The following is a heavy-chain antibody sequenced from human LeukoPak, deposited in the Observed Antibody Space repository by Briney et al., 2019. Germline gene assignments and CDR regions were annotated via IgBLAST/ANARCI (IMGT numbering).Heavy chain of an antibody. CDR3: ARLPAVAGNYYFDY. J-gene: IGHJ4*02. CDR1: GYSFTSYW. D-gene: IGHD6-19*01. CDR2: IYTGDSHT. Sequence: GESLNISCKGSGYSFTSYWIGWVRQMPGKGVEWMGIIYTGDSHTRYSPSFQGQVTISADKSISTAYLQWSSLKASDTAMYYCARLPAVAGNYYFDYWGQGTLVTVSS. V-gene: IGHV5-51*01.